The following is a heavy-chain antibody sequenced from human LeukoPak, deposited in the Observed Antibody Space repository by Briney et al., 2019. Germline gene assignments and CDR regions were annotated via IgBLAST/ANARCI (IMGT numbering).Heavy chain of an antibody. Sequence: SETLSLTCTVSGGSISRNYWSWNRTPPGKGLQWIGHIYYTGSINYNPSLKSRVTISVDTSKNQFSLRLSSVTASDTAVYYCARALGSVGYVYFGYWGQGTLVTVSS. D-gene: IGHD5-12*01. V-gene: IGHV4-59*01. CDR1: GGSISRNY. CDR2: IYYTGSI. J-gene: IGHJ4*02. CDR3: ARALGSVGYVYFGY.